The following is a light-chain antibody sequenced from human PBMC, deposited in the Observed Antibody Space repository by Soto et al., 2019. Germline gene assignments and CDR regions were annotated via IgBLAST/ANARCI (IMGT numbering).Light chain of an antibody. J-gene: IGKJ2*01. Sequence: DIQMTQSPSTLAASVGDTVTMTCRSSSKWLAWYQKKPGKAPKRLIYDVSNLERGVPPRFSGSTSGAESTLTITGLQPDDLGTYYCQHTTHLTFGQGTKVEIK. CDR1: SSSKW. V-gene: IGKV1-5*01. CDR2: DVS. CDR3: QHTTHLT.